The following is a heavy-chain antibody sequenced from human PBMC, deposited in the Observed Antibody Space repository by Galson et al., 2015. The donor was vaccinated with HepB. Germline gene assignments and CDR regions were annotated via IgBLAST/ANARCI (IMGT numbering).Heavy chain of an antibody. V-gene: IGHV3-23*01. D-gene: IGHD3-3*01. CDR2: IRGSGGSR. Sequence: SLRLSCAASGFTFSSYAMSWVRQAPGEGLEWVSGIRGSGGSRYCADSVKGRFTISRDNSMKTLYLQINSLRAEDTAVYYCAKQLNFWRSPVDYWGQGTLVTVSS. J-gene: IGHJ4*02. CDR1: GFTFSSYA. CDR3: AKQLNFWRSPVDY.